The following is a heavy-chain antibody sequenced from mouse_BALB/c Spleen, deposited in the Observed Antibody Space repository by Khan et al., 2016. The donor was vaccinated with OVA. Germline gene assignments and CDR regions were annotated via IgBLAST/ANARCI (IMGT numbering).Heavy chain of an antibody. V-gene: IGHV2-6-4*01. CDR2: IWGGGGT. D-gene: IGHD2-14*01. CDR3: ARAYYRYDGYYAMDY. J-gene: IGHJ4*01. Sequence: QMQLEESGPGLVAPSQSLSITCTVSGFSLSRYNIHWVRQPPGKGLEWLGMIWGGGGTDYNSTLKIRLSISKDNSKSQVFLKMNSLQTDDTAMYYCARAYYRYDGYYAMDYWGQGTSVIVSS. CDR1: GFSLSRYN.